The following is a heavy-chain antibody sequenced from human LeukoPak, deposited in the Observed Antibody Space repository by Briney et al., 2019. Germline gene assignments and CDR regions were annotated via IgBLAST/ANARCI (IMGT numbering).Heavy chain of an antibody. J-gene: IGHJ4*02. CDR3: ARGAVEMATTPLFD. CDR2: ISAYNGNT. CDR1: VYAFTSYG. Sequence: ASVKVSCKASVYAFTSYGISWVRQAPGQGLEWMGWISAYNGNTNYAQKLQGRVTMTTDTSTSTAYMELRSLRSDDTAVYYCARGAVEMATTPLFDWGQGTLVTVSS. D-gene: IGHD5-24*01. V-gene: IGHV1-18*01.